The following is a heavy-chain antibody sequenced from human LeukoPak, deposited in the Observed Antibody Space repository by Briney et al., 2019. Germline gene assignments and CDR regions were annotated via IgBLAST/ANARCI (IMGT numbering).Heavy chain of an antibody. D-gene: IGHD4-17*01. V-gene: IGHV4-30-4*07. Sequence: ASETLSLTCLVSGASISSGGSSWSWIRQPPGKRLQWIGYISGSGDTYYNPALRSRLSTSLDTSKNQFSLNVSSVTVADTAVYYCARGPTATDAFDVWGQGTTVTVSS. J-gene: IGHJ3*01. CDR1: GASISSGGSS. CDR3: ARGPTATDAFDV. CDR2: ISGSGDT.